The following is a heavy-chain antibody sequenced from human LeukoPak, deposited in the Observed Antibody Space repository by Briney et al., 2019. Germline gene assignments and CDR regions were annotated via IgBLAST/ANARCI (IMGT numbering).Heavy chain of an antibody. J-gene: IGHJ4*02. CDR3: ARVAGTLFDY. CDR1: GYTFTTYG. CDR2: ITAYNGKT. V-gene: IGHV1-18*01. D-gene: IGHD6-19*01. Sequence: ASVKVSCKASGYTFTTYGISWVRQAPGQGLEWMGWITAYNGKTNYAQKFQGRVTMTTDTSTNTAYMELRSLRSDDTAVYYCARVAGTLFDYWGQGTLVTVSS.